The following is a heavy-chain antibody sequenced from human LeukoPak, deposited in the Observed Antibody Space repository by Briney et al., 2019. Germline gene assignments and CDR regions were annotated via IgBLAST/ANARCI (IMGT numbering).Heavy chain of an antibody. J-gene: IGHJ6*04. Sequence: GGSLRLSCAASGFTFSSYWMSWVRQAPGKGLEWVANIKQDGSGKYYVDSVNGRCTISRDNAKHSLYLQMNSLRAEDTAVYYCAELGITMIGGVWGKGTTVTICS. V-gene: IGHV3-7*01. CDR1: GFTFSSYW. D-gene: IGHD3-10*02. CDR3: AELGITMIGGV. CDR2: IKQDGSGK.